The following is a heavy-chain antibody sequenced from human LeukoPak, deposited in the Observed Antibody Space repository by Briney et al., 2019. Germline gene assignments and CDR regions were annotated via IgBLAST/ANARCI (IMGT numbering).Heavy chain of an antibody. J-gene: IGHJ4*02. D-gene: IGHD7-27*01. Sequence: SETLSLTCTVSGGSISTGDYYWGWIRQSPGKGLEWIGSIRYSGITYYNPSLKSRVTLSVDTSKNQFSLKLSSVTPAADTTVYYCARQLGRGLWTSDFWGQGTLVTVSS. CDR1: GGSISTGDYY. CDR2: IRYSGIT. CDR3: ARQLGRGLWTSDF. V-gene: IGHV4-39*01.